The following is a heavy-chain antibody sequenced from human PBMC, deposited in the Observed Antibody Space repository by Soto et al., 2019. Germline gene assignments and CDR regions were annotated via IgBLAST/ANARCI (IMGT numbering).Heavy chain of an antibody. D-gene: IGHD3-22*01. CDR3: ARDGSSGYYFDPKYYFDY. CDR1: GFTFSSYS. Sequence: EVQLVESGGGLVKPGGSLRLSCAASGFTFSSYSMNWVRQAPGKGLEWVSSISSSSSYIYYADSVKGRFTISRDNAKNSLYLQMNSLRAEYTAVYYCARDGSSGYYFDPKYYFDYWGQGTLVTVSS. J-gene: IGHJ4*02. V-gene: IGHV3-21*01. CDR2: ISSSSSYI.